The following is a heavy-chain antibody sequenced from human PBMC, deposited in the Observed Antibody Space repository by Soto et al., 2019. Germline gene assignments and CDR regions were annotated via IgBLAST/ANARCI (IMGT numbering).Heavy chain of an antibody. V-gene: IGHV3-15*07. CDR1: GFTFSNAW. CDR3: TSTLGYCTNGVCYVIAVAGTLHY. D-gene: IGHD2-8*01. CDR2: IKSKTDGGTT. Sequence: EVQLVESGGGLVKPGGSLRLSCAASGFTFSNAWMNWVRQAPGKGLEWVGRIKSKTDGGTTDYAAPVKGRFTISRDDSKNTLYLQMNSLKTEDTAVYYCTSTLGYCTNGVCYVIAVAGTLHYWGQGTLVTVSS. J-gene: IGHJ4*02.